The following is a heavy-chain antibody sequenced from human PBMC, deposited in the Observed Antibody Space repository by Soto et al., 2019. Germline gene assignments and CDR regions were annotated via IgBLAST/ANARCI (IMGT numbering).Heavy chain of an antibody. CDR3: AKDLGGSSSWSKPRNYNYYYMDV. Sequence: GGSLRLSCAASGFTFSSYAMSWVRQAPGKGLEWVSAISGSGGSTYYADSVKGRFTISRDNSKNTLYLQMNSLRAEDTVVYYCAKDLGGSSSWSKPRNYNYYYMDVWGKGTTVTVSS. CDR2: ISGSGGST. D-gene: IGHD6-13*01. V-gene: IGHV3-23*01. J-gene: IGHJ6*03. CDR1: GFTFSSYA.